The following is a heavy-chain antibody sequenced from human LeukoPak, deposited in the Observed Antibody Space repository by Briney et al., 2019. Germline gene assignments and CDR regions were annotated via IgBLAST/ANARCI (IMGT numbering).Heavy chain of an antibody. V-gene: IGHV3-7*03. Sequence: PWGSLRLSCTASGFTFRNYWMHWVRQAPGKGLEWVASINHNGNVNYYVDSVKGRFTISRDNAKNSLYLQMSNLRAEDTAVYYCALGSGRYDSSDFDYWGQGTLVTVSS. J-gene: IGHJ4*02. CDR2: INHNGNVN. CDR1: GFTFRNYW. D-gene: IGHD3-22*01. CDR3: ALGSGRYDSSDFDY.